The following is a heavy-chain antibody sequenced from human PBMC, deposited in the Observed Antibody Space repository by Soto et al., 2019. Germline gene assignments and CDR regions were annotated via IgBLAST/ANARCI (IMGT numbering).Heavy chain of an antibody. CDR1: GGTFSSYA. CDR2: IIPIFGTA. Sequence: QVQLVQSGAEVKKPGSSVKVSCKASGGTFSSYAISWVRQAPGQGLEWMGGIIPIFGTANYAQKFKGRVTSTADESTSTADMELSSLRAEDTAVYYCARDLRLPAVVSWFDPGGQGTLVTVSS. V-gene: IGHV1-69*01. D-gene: IGHD2-15*01. J-gene: IGHJ5*02. CDR3: ARDLRLPAVVSWFDP.